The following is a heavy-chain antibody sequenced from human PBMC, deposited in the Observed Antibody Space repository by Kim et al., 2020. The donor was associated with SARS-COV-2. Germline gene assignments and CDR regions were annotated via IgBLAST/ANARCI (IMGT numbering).Heavy chain of an antibody. CDR1: TFSFSDDY. V-gene: IGHV3-11*04. Sequence: GGSLRLSCAASTFSFSDDYMGWIRQAPGKGLEWIAYIKDDGRAVYYADSVKGRFSISRDNAKNSLYLQMNSLRAEDTAVYYCARDGGGGWEYYFDYWGQGTLVTVSS. CDR3: ARDGGGGWEYYFDY. J-gene: IGHJ4*02. D-gene: IGHD6-19*01. CDR2: IKDDGRAV.